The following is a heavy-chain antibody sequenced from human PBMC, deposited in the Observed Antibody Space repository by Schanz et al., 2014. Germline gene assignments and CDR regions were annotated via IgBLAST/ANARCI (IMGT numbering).Heavy chain of an antibody. CDR1: GFIFSSYG. D-gene: IGHD2-15*01. J-gene: IGHJ4*02. V-gene: IGHV3-NL1*01. CDR3: ARDRGYCSGGSCLTFDY. CDR2: ISASGGST. Sequence: QVQLVESGGGVVQPGRSLRLSCAASGFIFSSYGLHWVRQAPGKGLEWVSTISASGGSTYYADSVKGRFTISRDNSKNTLYLQMNTLRAEDTAVYYCARDRGYCSGGSCLTFDYWGQGTLVTVSS.